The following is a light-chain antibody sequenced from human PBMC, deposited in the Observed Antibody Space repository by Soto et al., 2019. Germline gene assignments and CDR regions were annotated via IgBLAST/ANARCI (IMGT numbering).Light chain of an antibody. V-gene: IGKV3-20*01. Sequence: EILLTQSPGTLSLSPGEKATLSCRASQIVSSSYLAWYQQKPGQAPRLLIYGASSRATGIPDRFSGSGSGTDFTLTISSLQSEDFAVYYCQQYNNWPRFGQGTKVDIK. CDR2: GAS. CDR3: QQYNNWPR. J-gene: IGKJ1*01. CDR1: QIVSSSY.